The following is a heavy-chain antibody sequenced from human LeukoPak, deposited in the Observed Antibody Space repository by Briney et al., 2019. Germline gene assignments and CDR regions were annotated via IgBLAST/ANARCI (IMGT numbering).Heavy chain of an antibody. Sequence: ASVKVSCKASGYTFTGYYMHWVRQAPGQGLEWMGWINPSSGGTNYAQKFQGRVTMTRDTSISTAYMELSRLRSDDTAVYYCATLPLWFGELTPFDYWGQGTLVTVSS. CDR3: ATLPLWFGELTPFDY. CDR1: GYTFTGYY. J-gene: IGHJ4*02. V-gene: IGHV1-2*02. CDR2: INPSSGGT. D-gene: IGHD3-10*01.